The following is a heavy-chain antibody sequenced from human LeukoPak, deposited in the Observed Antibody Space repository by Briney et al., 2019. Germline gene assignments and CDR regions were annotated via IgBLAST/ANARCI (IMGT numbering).Heavy chain of an antibody. Sequence: SVKVSCKASGGTFSSYAISWVRQAPGQGLEWMGGIIPTFGTANYAQKFQGRVTITADESTSTAYMELSSLRSEDTAVYYCARGPRPYDFWSGPLDYWGQGTLVTVSS. CDR2: IIPTFGTA. CDR1: GGTFSSYA. V-gene: IGHV1-69*13. CDR3: ARGPRPYDFWSGPLDY. J-gene: IGHJ4*02. D-gene: IGHD3-3*01.